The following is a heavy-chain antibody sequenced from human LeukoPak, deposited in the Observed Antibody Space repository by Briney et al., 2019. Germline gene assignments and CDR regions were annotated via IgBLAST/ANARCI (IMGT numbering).Heavy chain of an antibody. V-gene: IGHV3-23*01. CDR2: ISGSGDTT. J-gene: IGHJ4*02. Sequence: GPSLRLSCAASGFTFSSYAMSWVRQAPGKGLDWVSAISGSGDTTYYTDSVKGRFTMSTDNSKNTLYLQMNSLRADDTAVYYCAKDSSGYPPFDDWGQGTLVTVSS. CDR1: GFTFSSYA. D-gene: IGHD3-22*01. CDR3: AKDSSGYPPFDD.